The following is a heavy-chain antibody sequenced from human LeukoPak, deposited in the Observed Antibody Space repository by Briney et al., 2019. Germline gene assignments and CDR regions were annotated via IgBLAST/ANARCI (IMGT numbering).Heavy chain of an antibody. CDR3: AKELIAYCGGDCYSYFDY. Sequence: PGRSLRLSCAASGFTFSSYAMHWVRQAPGKGLEWVAVISYDGSNKYYADSVKGRFTISRDNSKNTLYLQMNSLRAEDTAVYYCAKELIAYCGGDCYSYFDYWGQGTLVTVSS. CDR1: GFTFSSYA. CDR2: ISYDGSNK. J-gene: IGHJ4*02. V-gene: IGHV3-30*04. D-gene: IGHD2-21*02.